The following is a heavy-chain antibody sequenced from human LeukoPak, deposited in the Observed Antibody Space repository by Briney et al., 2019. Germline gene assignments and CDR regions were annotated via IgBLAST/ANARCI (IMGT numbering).Heavy chain of an antibody. Sequence: GSLRLSCAASGFTFSSYSMNWVRQAPGKGLEWASYISSSSSTIYYADSVKGRFTISRDNAKNSLYLQMNSLRAEDTAVYYCARVRGGYDYYYYMDVWGKGTTVTVSS. V-gene: IGHV3-48*01. CDR1: GFTFSSYS. CDR3: ARVRGGYDYYYYMDV. J-gene: IGHJ6*03. D-gene: IGHD2-15*01. CDR2: ISSSSSTI.